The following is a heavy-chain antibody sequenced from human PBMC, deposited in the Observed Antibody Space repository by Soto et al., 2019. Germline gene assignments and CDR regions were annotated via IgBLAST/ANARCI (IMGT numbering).Heavy chain of an antibody. CDR2: IWYDGSNK. D-gene: IGHD3-22*01. V-gene: IGHV3-33*01. J-gene: IGHJ5*02. Sequence: QVQLVESGGVVVQPGRSLRLSCAASGFTFSSYGMHWVRQAPGKGLEWVAVIWYDGSNKYYADSVKGRFTISRDNSKNTLYLQMNSLRAEDTAVYYCARDGERYYYDSRDSLSLDPWGQGTLVTVSS. CDR1: GFTFSSYG. CDR3: ARDGERYYYDSRDSLSLDP.